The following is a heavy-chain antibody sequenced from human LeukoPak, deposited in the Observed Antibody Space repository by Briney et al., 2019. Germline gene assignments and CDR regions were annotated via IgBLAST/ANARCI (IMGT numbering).Heavy chain of an antibody. CDR2: IYYSGST. J-gene: IGHJ4*02. D-gene: IGHD5-24*01. CDR1: GDSISSSTYY. CDR3: ARGEKDGYNNYYYDY. Sequence: SETLSLTCTVSGDSISSSTYYWGWIRQPPGKGLEWIGSIYYSGSTYYNPSLKSRVTISVDTSKNQFSLKLSSVTAADTAVYYCARGEKDGYNNYYYDYWGQGTLVTVSS. V-gene: IGHV4-39*07.